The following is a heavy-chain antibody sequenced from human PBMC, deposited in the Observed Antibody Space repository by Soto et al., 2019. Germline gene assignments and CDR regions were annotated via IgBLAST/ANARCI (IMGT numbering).Heavy chain of an antibody. Sequence: GGSLRLSCAASGFTFSSYSMNWVRQAPGKGLEWVSSISSGSSYIYYADSVKGRFTSSRDNAKNSLYLQMNSLRAEDTAVYYCARDYSSPSFYYYYGMDVWGQGTTVTVSS. CDR1: GFTFSSYS. D-gene: IGHD6-13*01. CDR2: ISSGSSYI. CDR3: ARDYSSPSFYYYYGMDV. V-gene: IGHV3-21*01. J-gene: IGHJ6*02.